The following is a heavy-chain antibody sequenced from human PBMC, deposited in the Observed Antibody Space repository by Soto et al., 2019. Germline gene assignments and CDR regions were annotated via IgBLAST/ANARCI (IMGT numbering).Heavy chain of an antibody. V-gene: IGHV4-34*01. CDR3: ARVGRPASFYDFWSGYRENWFDP. J-gene: IGHJ5*02. CDR2: INHSGST. Sequence: KSSETLSLTCAVYGGSFSGYYWSWIRQPPGKGLEWIGEINHSGSTNYNPSLKSRVTISVDTSKNQFSLKLSSVTAADTAVYYCARVGRPASFYDFWSGYRENWFDPWGQGTLVTVSS. D-gene: IGHD3-3*01. CDR1: GGSFSGYY.